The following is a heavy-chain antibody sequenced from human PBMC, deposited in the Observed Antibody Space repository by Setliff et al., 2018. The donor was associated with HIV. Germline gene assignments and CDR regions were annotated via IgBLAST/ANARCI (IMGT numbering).Heavy chain of an antibody. CDR3: ARVPSYYNFWSGYYFDY. D-gene: IGHD3-3*01. CDR2: IKQDGGEK. J-gene: IGHJ4*02. CDR1: GFTFSSYW. Sequence: PGGSLRLPCAASGFTFSSYWMSWVRQAPGKGLEWVANIKQDGGEKYYVDSVKGRFTISRDNAKNSLYLQMNSLRAEDTAVYYCARVPSYYNFWSGYYFDYWGQGTLVTVSS. V-gene: IGHV3-7*01.